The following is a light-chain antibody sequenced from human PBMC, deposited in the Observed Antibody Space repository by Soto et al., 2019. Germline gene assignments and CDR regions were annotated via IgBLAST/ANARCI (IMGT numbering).Light chain of an antibody. Sequence: EIVMTQSPSTLSVSPGEKATLSCTATQSVASNLAWYQQNPGQAPRIVIYFASTRATGITARFSGSGSGTEFTLTISSLQSEDVAVYYCQKYNKWPFNSGGGTKVETK. J-gene: IGKJ4*01. CDR3: QKYNKWPFN. V-gene: IGKV3-15*01. CDR1: QSVASN. CDR2: FAS.